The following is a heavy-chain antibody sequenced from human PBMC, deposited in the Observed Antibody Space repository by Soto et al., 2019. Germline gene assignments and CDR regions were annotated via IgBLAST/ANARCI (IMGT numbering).Heavy chain of an antibody. J-gene: IGHJ4*02. CDR3: TRETVAGITGLDY. D-gene: IGHD1-20*01. Sequence: GGSLRLSCAASGFNVGAFAVNWARQAPGKGLEWVSGISVSDAFIYYADSVRGRFSISRDASENILYLQMNSLRVDDTALYYCTRETVAGITGLDYWGPGTLVTVSS. V-gene: IGHV3-23*01. CDR2: ISVSDAFI. CDR1: GFNVGAFA.